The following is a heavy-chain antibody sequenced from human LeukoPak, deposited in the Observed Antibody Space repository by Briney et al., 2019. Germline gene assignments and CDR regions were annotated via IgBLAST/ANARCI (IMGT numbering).Heavy chain of an antibody. J-gene: IGHJ5*02. CDR3: ARESASIAAAGENWFDP. CDR2: IIPIFGTT. Sequence: ASVKVSCKASGGTFSSYAISWVRQAPGQGLEWMGGIIPIFGTTNYAQKFQGRVTITTEDSTSTAYMELSSLRSEDTAVYYCARESASIAAAGENWFDPWGQGTLVTVSS. V-gene: IGHV1-69*05. D-gene: IGHD6-13*01. CDR1: GGTFSSYA.